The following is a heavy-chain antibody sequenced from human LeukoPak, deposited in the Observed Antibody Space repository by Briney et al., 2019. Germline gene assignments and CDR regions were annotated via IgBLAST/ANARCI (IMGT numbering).Heavy chain of an antibody. D-gene: IGHD6-13*01. J-gene: IGHJ6*03. CDR1: GYTFTSYA. V-gene: IGHV7-4-1*02. CDR2: INTNTGNP. Sequence: GASVKVSCKASGYTFTSYAMNWVRQAPGQGLEWMGWINTNTGNPTYAQGFTGRFVFSLDTSVSTAYLQISSLKAEDTAVYYCARDEFSSSWYSLKNYYYYYMDVWGKGTTVTVSS. CDR3: ARDEFSSSWYSLKNYYYYYMDV.